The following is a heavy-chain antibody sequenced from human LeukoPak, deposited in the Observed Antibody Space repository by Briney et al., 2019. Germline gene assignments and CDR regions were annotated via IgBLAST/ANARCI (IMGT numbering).Heavy chain of an antibody. CDR2: ISAYNGNT. CDR3: ARDYGDYVAFDI. Sequence: ASVKVSCKASGYTFTSYGISWERQAPGQGLEWMGWISAYNGNTNDAQKLQGRVTMTTDTSTSTAYMELRSLRSDDTAVYYCARDYGDYVAFDIWGQGTMVTVSS. V-gene: IGHV1-18*01. D-gene: IGHD4-17*01. CDR1: GYTFTSYG. J-gene: IGHJ3*02.